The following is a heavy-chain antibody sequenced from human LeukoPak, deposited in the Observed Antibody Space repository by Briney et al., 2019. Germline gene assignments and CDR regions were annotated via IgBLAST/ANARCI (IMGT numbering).Heavy chain of an antibody. CDR3: ARGEWLEHWYFDL. CDR2: INTNTGNP. V-gene: IGHV7-4-1*02. D-gene: IGHD6-19*01. J-gene: IGHJ2*01. CDR1: GYTFTSYA. Sequence: ASVKVSCKASGYTFTSYAMNWVRQAPGQGLEWMGWINTNTGNPTYAQGFTGRFVFSLDTSVSTAYPQISSLKAEDTAVYYCARGEWLEHWYFDLWGRGTLVTVSS.